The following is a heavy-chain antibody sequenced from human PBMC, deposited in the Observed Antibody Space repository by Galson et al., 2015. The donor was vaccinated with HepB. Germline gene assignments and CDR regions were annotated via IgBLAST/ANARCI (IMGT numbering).Heavy chain of an antibody. D-gene: IGHD3-22*01. Sequence: SVKVSCKASGGTFNSYAISWVRQAPGQGLEWMGGIIPIFGTANYAQKFQGRVTITADESTSTAYMELSSLRSEDTAVYYCARDFPKGPSYYDSSGYAFGYWGQGTLVTVSS. CDR1: GGTFNSYA. CDR3: ARDFPKGPSYYDSSGYAFGY. J-gene: IGHJ4*02. V-gene: IGHV1-69*13. CDR2: IIPIFGTA.